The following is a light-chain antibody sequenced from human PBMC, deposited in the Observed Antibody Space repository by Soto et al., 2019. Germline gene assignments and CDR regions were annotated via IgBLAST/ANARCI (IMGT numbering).Light chain of an antibody. Sequence: QSALTQPASVSGSPGQSITISCTGTSSDVGNSDYVSWYQHHPGKAPKLMISGVTNRPSGVSNRFSGSKSGNTASLTISGLQAEDEADYYCSPSATGTTSHVVFGGGTKLTAL. V-gene: IGLV2-14*03. CDR1: SSDVGNSDY. J-gene: IGLJ2*01. CDR3: SPSATGTTSHVV. CDR2: GVT.